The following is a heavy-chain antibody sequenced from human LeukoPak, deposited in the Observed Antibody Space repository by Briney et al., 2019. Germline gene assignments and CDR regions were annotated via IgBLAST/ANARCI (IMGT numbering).Heavy chain of an antibody. CDR1: GFTFSSYG. V-gene: IGHV3-48*03. CDR2: ISNSGTII. D-gene: IGHD3-22*01. J-gene: IGHJ4*02. Sequence: GGTLRLSCAASGFTFSSYGMHWVRQAPGKGLEWVSYISNSGTIISYADSVKGRFTISRDNTKNSLYLQMNSLRAEDTAVYYCAKRSAYYDSRGYYFPFEYWGQGTLVTVSS. CDR3: AKRSAYYDSRGYYFPFEY.